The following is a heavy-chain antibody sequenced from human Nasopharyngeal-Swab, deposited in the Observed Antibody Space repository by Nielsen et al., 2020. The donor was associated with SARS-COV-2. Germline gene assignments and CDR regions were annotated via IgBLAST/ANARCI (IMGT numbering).Heavy chain of an antibody. CDR2: IYYSGST. J-gene: IGHJ3*02. CDR3: ARVVTMIVGVNPPRGQKRAFDI. D-gene: IGHD3-22*01. V-gene: IGHV4-61*01. Sequence: SETLSLTCTVSGGSVSSGSYYWSWIRQPPGKGLEWIGYIYYSGSTNYNPSLKSRVTISVDTSKNQFSLKLSSVTAADTAVYYCARVVTMIVGVNPPRGQKRAFDIWGQGAMVTVSS. CDR1: GGSVSSGSYY.